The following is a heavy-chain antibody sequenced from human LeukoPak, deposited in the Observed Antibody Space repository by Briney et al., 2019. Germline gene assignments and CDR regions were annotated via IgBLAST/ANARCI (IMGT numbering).Heavy chain of an antibody. CDR3: AKDMGPGYIYEAVDY. D-gene: IGHD5-18*01. Sequence: GGSLRLSCAASGFTFDDYAMHWVRQAPGKGLQWVSLISGDGGSTYYADSVKGRFTISRDNSKNSLYLQMNSLRTEDTALYYCAKDMGPGYIYEAVDYSGQGTLVTVSS. J-gene: IGHJ4*02. CDR1: GFTFDDYA. V-gene: IGHV3-43*02. CDR2: ISGDGGST.